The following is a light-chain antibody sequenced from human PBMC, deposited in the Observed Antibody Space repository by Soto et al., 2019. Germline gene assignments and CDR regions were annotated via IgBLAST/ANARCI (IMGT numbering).Light chain of an antibody. Sequence: EIVLTQSPATLSSSPGERATLSCRASQSISSSLAWFQQKPAQPPRLLIYDASSRASGIPARFSGSGSGTDFTLTISSLEPEDFAVYYCQQRTNWPLTFGGGTKVDIK. CDR2: DAS. CDR1: QSISSS. V-gene: IGKV3-11*01. CDR3: QQRTNWPLT. J-gene: IGKJ4*01.